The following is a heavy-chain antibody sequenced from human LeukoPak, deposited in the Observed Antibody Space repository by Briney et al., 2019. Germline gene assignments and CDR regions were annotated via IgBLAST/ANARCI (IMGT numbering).Heavy chain of an antibody. V-gene: IGHV3-48*02. Sequence: GGSLRLSCAASGFTFSSYSMNWVRQAPGKGLEWVSYISSSGSTIYYADSVKGRFTISRDNAKNSLYLQMNSLRDEDTAVYYCARDLPVGYYGSGSYYDYWGQGTLVTVSS. J-gene: IGHJ4*02. CDR1: GFTFSSYS. CDR2: ISSSGSTI. D-gene: IGHD3-10*01. CDR3: ARDLPVGYYGSGSYYDY.